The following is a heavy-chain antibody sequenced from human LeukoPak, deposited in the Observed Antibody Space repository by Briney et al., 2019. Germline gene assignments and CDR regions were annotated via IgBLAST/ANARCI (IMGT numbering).Heavy chain of an antibody. J-gene: IGHJ5*02. CDR1: GYTFTSYD. V-gene: IGHV1-8*01. D-gene: IGHD3-3*02. CDR2: MNPNSGNT. CDR3: ARGRRIFGVVIQNWFDP. Sequence: ASVKVSCKASGYTFTSYDINWVRQATGQGLEWMGWMNPNSGNTGYAQKFQGRVTMTRNTSISTAYMGLSSLRSEDTAVYYCARGRRIFGVVIQNWFDPWGQGTLVTVSS.